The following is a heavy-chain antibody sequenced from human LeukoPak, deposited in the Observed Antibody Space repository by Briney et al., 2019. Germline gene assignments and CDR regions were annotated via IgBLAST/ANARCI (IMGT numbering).Heavy chain of an antibody. V-gene: IGHV1-69*06. J-gene: IGHJ2*01. CDR2: IIPIFGTA. CDR1: GYTFTGYY. D-gene: IGHD6-13*01. CDR3: ARDLYSSSWYVWYSDL. Sequence: SVKVSCKASGYTFTGYYIHWVRQAPGQGLEWMGGIIPIFGTANYAQKFQGRVTITADKSTSTAYMELSSLRSEDTAVYYCARDLYSSSWYVWYSDLWGRGTLVTVSS.